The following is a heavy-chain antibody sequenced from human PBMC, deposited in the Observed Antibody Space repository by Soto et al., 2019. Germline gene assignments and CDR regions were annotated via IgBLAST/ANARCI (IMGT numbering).Heavy chain of an antibody. CDR1: GGSISSGDYY. D-gene: IGHD5-18*01. CDR2: IYYGGST. CDR3: ARGRAAMVKGWFDP. V-gene: IGHV4-30-4*01. Sequence: SETLSLTCTVSGGSISSGDYYWSWIRQPPGKGLEWIGYIYYGGSTYYNPSLKSRVTISVDTSKNQFSLKLSSVTAADTAVYYCARGRAAMVKGWFDPWGQGTLVTVSS. J-gene: IGHJ5*02.